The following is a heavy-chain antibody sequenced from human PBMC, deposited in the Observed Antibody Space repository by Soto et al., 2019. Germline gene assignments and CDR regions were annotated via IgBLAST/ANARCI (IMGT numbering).Heavy chain of an antibody. CDR2: IDPSDSYT. J-gene: IGHJ5*02. D-gene: IGHD4-4*01. Sequence: GESLKISCKGSGYSFTSYWISWVRQMPGKGLEWMGRIDPSDSYTNYSPSFQGHVTISADKSISTAYLQWSSLKASDTAMYYCARGAVTPRPNNWFDPWGQGTLVTVSS. V-gene: IGHV5-10-1*01. CDR3: ARGAVTPRPNNWFDP. CDR1: GYSFTSYW.